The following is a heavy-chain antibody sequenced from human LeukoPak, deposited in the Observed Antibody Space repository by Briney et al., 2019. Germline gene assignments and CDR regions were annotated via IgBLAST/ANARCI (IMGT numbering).Heavy chain of an antibody. CDR3: ARDHYDTSGFSTYYFDY. J-gene: IGHJ4*02. CDR1: GFTFSSYI. V-gene: IGHV3-48*02. D-gene: IGHD3-22*01. Sequence: GGSLRLSCAASGFTFSSYIMNWVRQPPGKGLEWVSYISSSGSTIYYADSVKGRFTISRDNAENSLYLQMNSLRDEDTAVYYCARDHYDTSGFSTYYFDYWGQGTLVTVSS. CDR2: ISSSGSTI.